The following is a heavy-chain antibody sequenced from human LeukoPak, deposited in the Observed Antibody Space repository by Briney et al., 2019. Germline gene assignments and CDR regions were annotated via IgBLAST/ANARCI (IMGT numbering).Heavy chain of an antibody. J-gene: IGHJ4*02. CDR1: GYTFTSYG. D-gene: IGHD4-17*01. CDR3: ARDYGDSPPFDY. V-gene: IGHV1-18*01. CDR2: ISAYNGGT. Sequence: GASVKVSCKASGYTFTSYGISWVRQAPGQGLEWMGWISAYNGGTNYAQKFQGRVTMTRDTSISTAYMELSRLRSDDTAVYYCARDYGDSPPFDYWGQGTLVTVSS.